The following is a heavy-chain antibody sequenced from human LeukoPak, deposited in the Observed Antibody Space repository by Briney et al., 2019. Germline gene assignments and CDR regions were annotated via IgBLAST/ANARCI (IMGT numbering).Heavy chain of an antibody. Sequence: PGGSLRLSCVVSGFSFSTYAMQWVRQAPGKGLEYVSTISSNGGSTYYGNSVKGRFTISRDNSKNTLYLQMDSLRAEDTAVYYCAKDPTGYYYDSSDYPSGDWGQGTLVTVSS. D-gene: IGHD3-22*01. V-gene: IGHV3-64*01. J-gene: IGHJ4*02. CDR1: GFSFSTYA. CDR2: ISSNGGST. CDR3: AKDPTGYYYDSSDYPSGD.